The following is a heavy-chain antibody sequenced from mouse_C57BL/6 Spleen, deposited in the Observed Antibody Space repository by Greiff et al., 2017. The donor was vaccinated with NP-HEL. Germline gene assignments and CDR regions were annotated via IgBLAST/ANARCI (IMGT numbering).Heavy chain of an antibody. Sequence: QVQLQQPGAELVKPGASVKMSCKASGYTFTNYWITWVKQRPGQGLEWIGEIYPGSGSTNYNEKFKSKATLTVDKSSSTAYMQLSSLTSEDSAVYCSASSTPMDYWGQGTSVTVSS. V-gene: IGHV1-55*01. CDR2: IYPGSGST. J-gene: IGHJ4*01. CDR1: GYTFTNYW. CDR3: ASSTPMDY. D-gene: IGHD2-1*01.